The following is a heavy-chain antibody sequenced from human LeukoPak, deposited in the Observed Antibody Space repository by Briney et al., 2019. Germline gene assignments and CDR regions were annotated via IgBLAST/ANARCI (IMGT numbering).Heavy chain of an antibody. CDR2: IYYSGST. Sequence: SETLSLTCTVSGGSISSSSYYWGWIRQPPGKWLEWIGSIYYSGSTYYNPSLKSRVTISVDTSKNQFSLKLSSVTAADTAVYYCARNSGSYYRWGQGTLVTVSS. J-gene: IGHJ4*02. CDR1: GGSISSSSYY. CDR3: ARNSGSYYR. V-gene: IGHV4-39*01. D-gene: IGHD1-26*01.